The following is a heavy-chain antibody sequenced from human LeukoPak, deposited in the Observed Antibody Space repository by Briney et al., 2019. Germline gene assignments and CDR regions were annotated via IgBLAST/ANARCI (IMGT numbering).Heavy chain of an antibody. CDR1: GFTFSSYT. J-gene: IGHJ4*02. Sequence: PGGSLRLSCAASGFTFSSYTMSWVRQAPGKGLEWVSSMSGGGGVTYYADSVKGRFTISRGNSKNTVYLQMNSLRAEDTAVYYCAKDPRVATIEIFDYWGQGTLVTVSS. V-gene: IGHV3-23*01. CDR3: AKDPRVATIEIFDY. CDR2: MSGGGGVT. D-gene: IGHD5-12*01.